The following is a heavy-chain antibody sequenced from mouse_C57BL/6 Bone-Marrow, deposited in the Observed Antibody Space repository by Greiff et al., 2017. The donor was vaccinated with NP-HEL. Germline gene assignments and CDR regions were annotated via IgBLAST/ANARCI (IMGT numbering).Heavy chain of an antibody. J-gene: IGHJ2*01. CDR2: ISYSGST. Sequence: EVKLQESGPGLVKPSQSLSLTCTVTGYSITSDYAWNRIRQFPGNKLEWMGYISYSGSTSYNPSLKSRISITRDTSKNQFFLQLNSVTTEDTATYYCVCYYGSSYFDYWGQGTTLTVSS. D-gene: IGHD1-1*01. V-gene: IGHV3-2*02. CDR1: GYSITSDYA. CDR3: VCYYGSSYFDY.